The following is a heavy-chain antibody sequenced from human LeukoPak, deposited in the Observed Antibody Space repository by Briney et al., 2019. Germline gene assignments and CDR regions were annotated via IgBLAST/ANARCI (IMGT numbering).Heavy chain of an antibody. D-gene: IGHD6-19*01. J-gene: IGHJ4*02. CDR2: MHCSGST. Sequence: SEPLSLTCSVSGGSITKNGYYWGWIRQSPETGLEWIGSMHCSGSTYYNPSLNSRVTISVDTSKNQFSLKLTSVTAADTAVYYCCGSGWFAGPFGYWGQGALVTVSS. CDR1: GGSITKNGYY. V-gene: IGHV4-39*07. CDR3: CGSGWFAGPFGY.